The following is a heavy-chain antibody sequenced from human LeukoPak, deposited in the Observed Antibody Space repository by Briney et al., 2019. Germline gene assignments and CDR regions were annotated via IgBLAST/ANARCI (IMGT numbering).Heavy chain of an antibody. Sequence: LSQTLSLTCAISGXSVSSNSSAWNWIRQSPSRGLEWLGRTYYRSKWYNDYAVSVKSRITINPDTSKNQFSLQLNSVTPEDTAVYYCARGDLSWGLSWYFDLWGRGTLVTVSS. V-gene: IGHV6-1*01. J-gene: IGHJ2*01. CDR3: ARGDLSWGLSWYFDL. D-gene: IGHD7-27*01. CDR1: GXSVSSNSSA. CDR2: TYYRSKWYN.